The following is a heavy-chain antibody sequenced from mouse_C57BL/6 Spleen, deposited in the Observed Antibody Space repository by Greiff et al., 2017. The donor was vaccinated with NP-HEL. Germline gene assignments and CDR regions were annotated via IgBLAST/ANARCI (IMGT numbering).Heavy chain of an antibody. CDR2: IYPSDSET. D-gene: IGHD4-1*01. J-gene: IGHJ4*01. V-gene: IGHV1-61*01. Sequence: VQLQQPGAELVRPGSSVKLSCKASGYTFTSYWMDWVKQRPGQGLEWIGNIYPSDSETHYNQKFKDKATLTVDKSSSTAYMQLSSLTSEDSAVYYCASSGRGDAMDYWGQGTSVTVSS. CDR3: ASSGRGDAMDY. CDR1: GYTFTSYW.